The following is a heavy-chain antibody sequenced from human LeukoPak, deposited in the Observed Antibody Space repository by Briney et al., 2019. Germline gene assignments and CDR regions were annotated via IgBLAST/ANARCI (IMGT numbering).Heavy chain of an antibody. D-gene: IGHD6-19*01. J-gene: IGHJ3*02. CDR1: GYTLTELS. Sequence: GASVKVSCKVSGYTLTELSMHWVRQAPGKGLEWMGGFDPEDGETIYAQKFQGRVTMTEDTSTDTAYMELSSLRSEDTAVYYCARDLAGARMVAVAGSGANDAFDIWGQGTMVTVSS. CDR2: FDPEDGET. CDR3: ARDLAGARMVAVAGSGANDAFDI. V-gene: IGHV1-24*01.